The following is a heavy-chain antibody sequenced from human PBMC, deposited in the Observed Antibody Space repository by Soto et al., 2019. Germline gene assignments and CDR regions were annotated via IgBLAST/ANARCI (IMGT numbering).Heavy chain of an antibody. J-gene: IGHJ6*03. Sequence: QVQLQESGPGLVKPSQTLALTCTVSGCYIRSGGYYWSRIRQHPGKGLEWIGHIHYGGSTSYNPSLKGRVDISVDTSKTQFSLRLSSVTVAYTGVYFCARDRGLDADGDYFRVFYYMDVCGIGTTVTVSS. CDR2: IHYGGST. CDR1: GCYIRSGGYY. V-gene: IGHV4-31*03. D-gene: IGHD4-17*01. CDR3: ARDRGLDADGDYFRVFYYMDV.